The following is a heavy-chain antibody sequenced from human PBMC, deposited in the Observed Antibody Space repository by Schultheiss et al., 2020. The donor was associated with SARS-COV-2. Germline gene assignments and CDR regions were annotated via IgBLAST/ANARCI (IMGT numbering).Heavy chain of an antibody. D-gene: IGHD1-26*01. CDR1: GFTFDDYA. J-gene: IGHJ4*02. CDR2: ISWNSGSI. V-gene: IGHV3-9*01. CDR3: ARERSGSYFDY. Sequence: GGSLRLSCAASGFTFDDYAMHWVRQAPGKGLEWVSGISWNSGSIGYADSVKGRFTISRDNAKNSLYLQMTSLRAEDTAVYYCARERSGSYFDYWGQGTLVTVSS.